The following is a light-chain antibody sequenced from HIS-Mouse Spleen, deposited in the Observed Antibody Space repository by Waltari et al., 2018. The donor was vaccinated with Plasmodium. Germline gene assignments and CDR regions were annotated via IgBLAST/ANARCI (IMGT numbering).Light chain of an antibody. CDR2: EAG. V-gene: IGLV3-10*01. CDR1: ALPKKY. Sequence: SYELTQPPSVSVSPGQTARITCSGDALPKKYAYWYQQKSGQAPVLVIYEAGKRPAGIPESVAGSSSGTMATLTIRGAQVEDEADYYCYSTDSSGNHRVFGGGTKLTVL. CDR3: YSTDSSGNHRV. J-gene: IGLJ3*02.